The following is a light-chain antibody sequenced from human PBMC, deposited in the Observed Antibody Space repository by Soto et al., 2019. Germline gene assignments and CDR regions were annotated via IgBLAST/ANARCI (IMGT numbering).Light chain of an antibody. CDR1: QRSSGSY. CDR3: QQYGVSPQS. J-gene: IGKJ3*01. V-gene: IGKV3-20*01. Sequence: EIGLTQSPGTLSLSPGGRVTLSCRSSQRSSGSYLAWYQQKPGQAPRLLVYGATSRATGIPDRFSGSGSGSDFTLIISRLEPEDFAVYFCQQYGVSPQSFGPGTKVDIK. CDR2: GAT.